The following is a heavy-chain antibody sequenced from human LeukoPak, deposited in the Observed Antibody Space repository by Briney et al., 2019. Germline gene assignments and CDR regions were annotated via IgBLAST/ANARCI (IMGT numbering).Heavy chain of an antibody. J-gene: IGHJ6*03. CDR2: INHSGST. D-gene: IGHD3-10*01. CDR3: ARALRQFGYYYYYMDV. Sequence: PSETLSLTCAVYGGSFSGSYWTWIRQPPGKGLEWIGEINHSGSTNYNPSLKSRVTISADTSNNQFSLKLKSVTAADTAVYYCARALRQFGYYYYYMDVWGKGPRSPSP. CDR1: GGSFSGSY. V-gene: IGHV4-34*01.